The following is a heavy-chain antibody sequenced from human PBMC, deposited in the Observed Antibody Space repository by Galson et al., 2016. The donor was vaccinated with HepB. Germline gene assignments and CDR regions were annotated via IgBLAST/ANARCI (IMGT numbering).Heavy chain of an antibody. J-gene: IGHJ3*02. CDR1: GFTFSSFP. CDR2: ISANGGTT. D-gene: IGHD6-19*01. V-gene: IGHV3-23*01. Sequence: SLRLSCAASGFTFSSFPMNWARQAPGKGPQWVSAISANGGTTYYGDSVKGRFTISRDNSKNTVYLQMNSLRAEDTAVYYCAKDYRYSSGYDAFDIWGQGTRVTVSS. CDR3: AKDYRYSSGYDAFDI.